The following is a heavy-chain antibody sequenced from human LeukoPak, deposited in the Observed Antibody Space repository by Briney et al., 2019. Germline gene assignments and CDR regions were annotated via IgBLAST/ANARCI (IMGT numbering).Heavy chain of an antibody. CDR1: GYTFTSYY. CDR3: ALTMVRGVEFDY. Sequence: ASVEVSCKASGYTFTSYYMHWVRQAPGQGLEWMGIINPSGGSTSYAQKFQGRVTMTRDTSTSTVYMELSSLRAEDTAVYYCALTMVRGVEFDYWGQGTLVTVSS. CDR2: INPSGGST. J-gene: IGHJ4*02. V-gene: IGHV1-46*03. D-gene: IGHD3-10*01.